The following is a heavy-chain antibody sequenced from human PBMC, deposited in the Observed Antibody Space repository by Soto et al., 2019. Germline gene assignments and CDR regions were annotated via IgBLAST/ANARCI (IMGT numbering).Heavy chain of an antibody. J-gene: IGHJ4*02. CDR3: ARVPHANIYDSSGYYFDY. CDR2: TYYSGST. D-gene: IGHD3-22*01. CDR1: GGSISSGGYY. V-gene: IGHV4-31*03. Sequence: PSETLSLTCTVSGGSISSGGYYWSWIRQHPGKGLEWIGYTYYSGSTYYNPSLKSRVTISVDTSKNQFSLKLSSVTAADTAVYYCARVPHANIYDSSGYYFDYWGQGTLVTVSS.